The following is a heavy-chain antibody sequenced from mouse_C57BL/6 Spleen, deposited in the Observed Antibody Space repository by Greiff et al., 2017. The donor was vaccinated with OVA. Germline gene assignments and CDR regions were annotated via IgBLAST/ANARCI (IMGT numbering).Heavy chain of an antibody. CDR2: ISDGGSYT. V-gene: IGHV5-4*03. CDR3: AREDGYFDV. J-gene: IGHJ1*03. CDR1: GFTFSSYA. Sequence: EVKLMESGGGLVKPGGSLKLSCAASGFTFSSYAMSWVRQTPEKRLEWVATISDGGSYTYYPDNVKGRFTISRDNAKNNLYLQMSHLKSEDTAMYYCAREDGYFDVWGTGTTVTVSS.